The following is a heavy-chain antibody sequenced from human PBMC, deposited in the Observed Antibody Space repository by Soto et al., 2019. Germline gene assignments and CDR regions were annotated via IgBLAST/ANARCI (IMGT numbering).Heavy chain of an antibody. V-gene: IGHV5-51*01. CDR1: GYSFTNYW. Sequence: GESLKISCKGSGYSFTNYWIGWVRQMPGKGLEWMGIIYPGDSDTRYSPSFQGQVTISADKSISTAYLQWNSLKASDTAMYYCASPGVGGANSWYCDLWGRGTLVTV. CDR2: IYPGDSDT. J-gene: IGHJ2*01. CDR3: ASPGVGGANSWYCDL. D-gene: IGHD2-15*01.